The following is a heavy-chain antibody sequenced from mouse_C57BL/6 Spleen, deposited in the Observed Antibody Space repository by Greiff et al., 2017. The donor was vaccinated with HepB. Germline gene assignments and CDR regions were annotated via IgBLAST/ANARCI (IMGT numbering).Heavy chain of an antibody. V-gene: IGHV2-2*01. D-gene: IGHD2-2*01. CDR2: IWSGGST. CDR1: GFSFTSYG. Sequence: VQLQQSGPGLVQPSQSLSITCTVSGFSFTSYGVHWVRQSPGKGLEWLGVIWSGGSTDYNAACISRLSISKNNSKGRVIFKMNSLQAADTAIYYGARWLSPGAMDYWGPGTPVTVSS. J-gene: IGHJ4*01. CDR3: ARWLSPGAMDY.